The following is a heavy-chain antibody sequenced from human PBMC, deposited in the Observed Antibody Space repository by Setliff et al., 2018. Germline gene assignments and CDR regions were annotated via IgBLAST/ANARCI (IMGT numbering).Heavy chain of an antibody. Sequence: PSETLSLTCAVSGDSISSSNWWNWVRQPPGKGLEWIGEIYHSGSTKYNPSLKSRVTISVDKSKNQFSLKLSSVTAADTGVYYCVRVPPGYSFGPDWGQGTPVTVSS. CDR1: GDSISSSNW. CDR3: VRVPPGYSFGPD. D-gene: IGHD5-18*01. V-gene: IGHV4-4*02. J-gene: IGHJ4*01. CDR2: IYHSGST.